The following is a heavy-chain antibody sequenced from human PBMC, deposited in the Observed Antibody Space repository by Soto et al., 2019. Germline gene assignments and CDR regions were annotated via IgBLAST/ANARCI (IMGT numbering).Heavy chain of an antibody. Sequence: SETRSLTCTVSGGSISSYYWSWIRQPPGKGLEWIGYIYYSGSTNYNPSLKSRVTISVDTSKNQFSLKLSSVTAADTAVYYCARVRVDYDILTGYYTQNFDYWGQGTLVTVSS. D-gene: IGHD3-9*01. V-gene: IGHV4-59*01. CDR3: ARVRVDYDILTGYYTQNFDY. CDR1: GGSISSYY. CDR2: IYYSGST. J-gene: IGHJ4*02.